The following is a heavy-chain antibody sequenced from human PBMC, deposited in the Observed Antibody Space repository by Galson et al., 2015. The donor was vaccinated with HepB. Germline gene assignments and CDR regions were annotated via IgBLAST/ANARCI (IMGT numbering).Heavy chain of an antibody. V-gene: IGHV3-48*02. CDR3: ARGWEDDY. D-gene: IGHD1-26*01. CDR1: GFTFSAYN. CDR2: ISDSSSTI. J-gene: IGHJ4*02. Sequence: SLRLSCAASGFTFSAYNMNWVRQAPGEGLEWVSYISDSSSTIYYADSVKGRFTISRDNAKNSLYLQMNSLRDEDTAVYYCARGWEDDYWGQGTLVTVSS.